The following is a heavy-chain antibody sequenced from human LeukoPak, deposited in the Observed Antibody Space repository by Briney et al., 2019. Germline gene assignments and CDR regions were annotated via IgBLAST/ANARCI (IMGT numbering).Heavy chain of an antibody. D-gene: IGHD5-18*01. J-gene: IGHJ4*02. CDR2: ISAYNGNT. Sequence: ASVKVSCKASGYTFTSYGISWVRQAPGQGLEWMGWISAYNGNTDYAQKLQGRVTMTTDTSTSTAYMELRSLRSDDTAVYYCARDQRGRVGGYSYGIFDYWGQGTLATVSS. CDR1: GYTFTSYG. V-gene: IGHV1-18*01. CDR3: ARDQRGRVGGYSYGIFDY.